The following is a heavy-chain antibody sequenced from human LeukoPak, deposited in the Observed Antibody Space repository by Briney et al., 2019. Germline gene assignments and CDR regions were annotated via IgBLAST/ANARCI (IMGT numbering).Heavy chain of an antibody. Sequence: PSETLSLTCSVSGGSISSHYWSWIRQPPGKGLEWVGYFYYSGNTNYNLSLKSRVTISIDTSKNQFSLKLRSVTAADRAVYYCARASGGYGDPFDYWGQGTLVTVSS. J-gene: IGHJ4*02. CDR3: ARASGGYGDPFDY. V-gene: IGHV4-59*11. CDR1: GGSISSHY. D-gene: IGHD4-17*01. CDR2: FYYSGNT.